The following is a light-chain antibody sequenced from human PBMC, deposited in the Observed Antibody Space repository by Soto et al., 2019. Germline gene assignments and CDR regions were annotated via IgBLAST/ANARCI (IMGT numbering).Light chain of an antibody. Sequence: QAVLTQPRSVSGSPGQSVTISCTGTSTYFGGYKYVSWYQQYPAKAPKLIIFDVTQRPSGVPDRFSGSASASAASLTISGLQAEDEADYYCCSYAGSYVFGTGTKLTVL. J-gene: IGLJ1*01. V-gene: IGLV2-11*01. CDR1: STYFGGYKY. CDR3: CSYAGSYV. CDR2: DVT.